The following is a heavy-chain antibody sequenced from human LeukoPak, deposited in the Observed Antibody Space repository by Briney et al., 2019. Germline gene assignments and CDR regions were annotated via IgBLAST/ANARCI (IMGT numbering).Heavy chain of an antibody. CDR1: GIIFSSYA. CDR3: AKDPRRGQLLSTSSWFDP. J-gene: IGHJ5*02. Sequence: PGGSLRLSCAASGIIFSSYAMYWVRQTPGKGLEWVSAITGSGDRTYYADSVKGRFTISRDNSKNTLYLQMNSLRADDTAVYYCAKDPRRGQLLSTSSWFDPWGQGTLVTVSS. CDR2: ITGSGDRT. V-gene: IGHV3-23*01. D-gene: IGHD2/OR15-2a*01.